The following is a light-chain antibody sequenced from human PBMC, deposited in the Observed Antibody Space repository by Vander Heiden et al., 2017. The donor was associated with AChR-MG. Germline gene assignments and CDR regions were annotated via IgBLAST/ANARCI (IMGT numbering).Light chain of an antibody. Sequence: SQMTHSPASLSPSVVDRVTITCRASQRISSYLNWYQQKPGKAPKLLIYAASSLQSRVPSRFSGSGSGKDFTLTISSLQPEDFATYYCQQSYSTLALTFGGGTKVEIK. J-gene: IGKJ4*01. CDR3: QQSYSTLALT. CDR1: QRISSY. V-gene: IGKV1-39*01. CDR2: AAS.